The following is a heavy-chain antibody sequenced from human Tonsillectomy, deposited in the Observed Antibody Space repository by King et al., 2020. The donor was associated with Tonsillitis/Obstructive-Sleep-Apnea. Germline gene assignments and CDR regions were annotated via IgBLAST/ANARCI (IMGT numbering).Heavy chain of an antibody. CDR1: GGSFSGYY. CDR2: INHSGST. Sequence: VQLQQWGAGLLKPSETLSLTCAVYGGSFSGYYWSWIRQPPGKGLEWIGEINHSGSTNYNPSLKSRVTISVDTSKNQFSLKLSSVTAADTAVYYCARGGRWDLGSYYYYMDVWGKGTTVTVSS. CDR3: ARGGRWDLGSYYYYMDV. V-gene: IGHV4-34*01. D-gene: IGHD1-26*01. J-gene: IGHJ6*03.